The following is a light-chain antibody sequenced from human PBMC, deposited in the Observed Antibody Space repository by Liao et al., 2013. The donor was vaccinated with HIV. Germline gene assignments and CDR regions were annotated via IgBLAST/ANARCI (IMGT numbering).Light chain of an antibody. V-gene: IGLV3-25*02. CDR3: QAWDSSTRYV. J-gene: IGLJ1*01. Sequence: SYELTQPPSVSVSPGQTARITCSGDALPKQYVYWYQQRPGQAPVLVIYEDSERPSGIPERFSGSSSGNTATLTISGTQAMDEADYYCQAWDSSTRYVFGTGTKVTVL. CDR1: ALPKQY. CDR2: EDS.